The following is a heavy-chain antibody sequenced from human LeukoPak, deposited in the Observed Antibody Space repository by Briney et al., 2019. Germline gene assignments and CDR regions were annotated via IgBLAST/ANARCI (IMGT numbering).Heavy chain of an antibody. V-gene: IGHV1-69*01. Sequence: SVKVSCKASGTTFRSYAINWMRQAPGQGLEWMGAIIPSFGTVKYAQKFQGRVTMTADESTSTAYMDLNYLRSDDTAVYFCARATSANEYSYGFHFDYWGQGTLVTVSS. CDR2: IIPSFGTV. CDR1: GTTFRSYA. CDR3: ARATSANEYSYGFHFDY. J-gene: IGHJ4*02. D-gene: IGHD5-18*01.